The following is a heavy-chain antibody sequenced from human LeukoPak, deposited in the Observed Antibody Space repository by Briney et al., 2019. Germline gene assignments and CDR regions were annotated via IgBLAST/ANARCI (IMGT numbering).Heavy chain of an antibody. J-gene: IGHJ5*02. V-gene: IGHV3-21*01. Sequence: GGSLRLSCAASGFTFSSYSMNWVRQAPGKGLEWVSSISSSSSYIYYADSVKGRFTISRDNAKNSLYLQMNSLRAEDTAVYYCARVPRRRDWNDLDGWGQGTLVTVFS. CDR2: ISSSSSYI. D-gene: IGHD1-1*01. CDR1: GFTFSSYS. CDR3: ARVPRRRDWNDLDG.